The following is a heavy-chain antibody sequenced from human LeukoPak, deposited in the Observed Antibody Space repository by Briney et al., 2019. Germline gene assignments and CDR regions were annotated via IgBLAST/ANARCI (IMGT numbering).Heavy chain of an antibody. CDR1: GYTFTGYY. CDR2: INPNSGGT. D-gene: IGHD3-22*01. Sequence: ASVKVSCKASGYTFTGYYMHWVRQAPGQGLEWMGWINPNSGGTNYAQKFQGRVTMTRDTSISTAYMELSRLRSDDTAVYYCARDGYYYDSSGYYPNWFGPWGQGTLVTVSS. V-gene: IGHV1-2*02. CDR3: ARDGYYYDSSGYYPNWFGP. J-gene: IGHJ5*02.